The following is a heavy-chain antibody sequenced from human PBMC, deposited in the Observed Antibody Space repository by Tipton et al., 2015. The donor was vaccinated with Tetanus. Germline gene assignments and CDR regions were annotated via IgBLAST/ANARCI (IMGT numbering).Heavy chain of an antibody. V-gene: IGHV3-30*03. Sequence: SLRLSCAGSGFTFRSFDMYWFRQSPGAGLEWVAAISYGGTDKYYADSVKGRFTISRDNSNNTLYLQVHSLSFEDTAVYYCARERSLEWLGPVDSWGQGTLVAVSS. J-gene: IGHJ4*02. CDR3: ARERSLEWLGPVDS. CDR2: ISYGGTDK. D-gene: IGHD3-3*01. CDR1: GFTFRSFD.